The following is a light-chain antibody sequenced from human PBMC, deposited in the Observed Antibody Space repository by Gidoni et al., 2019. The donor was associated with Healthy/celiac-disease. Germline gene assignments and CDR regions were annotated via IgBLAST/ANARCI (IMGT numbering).Light chain of an antibody. J-gene: IGLJ2*01. CDR3: AAWDDSLSGPGV. CDR1: SSNIGSNY. V-gene: IGLV1-47*01. CDR2: RNN. Sequence: QSVLTQPPSASGTPGQRVHISCSGSSSNIGSNYVYWYQQLPGTAPKLLIYRNNKRPSGVPDRFSGSKSGTSASLAISGLRSEDEADYYCAAWDDSLSGPGVFGGGTKLTVL.